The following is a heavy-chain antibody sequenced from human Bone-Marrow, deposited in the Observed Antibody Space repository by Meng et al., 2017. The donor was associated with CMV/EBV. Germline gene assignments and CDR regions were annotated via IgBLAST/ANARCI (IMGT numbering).Heavy chain of an antibody. Sequence: QRGLTGAVGKKPGSPGKFSCKASGGTFSSYAISWVRQAPGQGLEWMGGIIPIFGTANYAQKFQGRVTITADESTSTAYMELSSLRSEDTAVYYCARGRGLGVVVAAMHYWGQGTLVTVSS. V-gene: IGHV1-69*01. CDR3: ARGRGLGVVVAAMHY. CDR2: IIPIFGTA. CDR1: GGTFSSYA. D-gene: IGHD2-15*01. J-gene: IGHJ4*02.